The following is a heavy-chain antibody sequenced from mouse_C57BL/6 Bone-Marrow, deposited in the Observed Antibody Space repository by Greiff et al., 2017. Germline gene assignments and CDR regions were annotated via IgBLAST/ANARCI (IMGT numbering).Heavy chain of an antibody. CDR2: IYPRDGST. V-gene: IGHV1-85*01. CDR1: GYTFTSYD. CDR3: ARDYGSSYWYVDV. Sequence: VQLQQSGPELVKPGASVKLSCKASGYTFTSYDINWVKQRPGQGLEWIGWIYPRDGSTKYNEKFKGKATLTVDTSSSTAYMELHSLPSEDSAVYFCARDYGSSYWYVDVWGTGTTVTVSS. J-gene: IGHJ1*03. D-gene: IGHD1-1*01.